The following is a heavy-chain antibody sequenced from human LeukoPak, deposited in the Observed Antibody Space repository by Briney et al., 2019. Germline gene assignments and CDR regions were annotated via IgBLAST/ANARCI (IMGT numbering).Heavy chain of an antibody. Sequence: PGRSLRLSCAASGFSLSSYGMRWVRQAPGKGLEWVAVISYDGSNKYYADSVKGRFTISRDNSKNTLYLQMNSLGIEDTAVYYCVGGYDYFDYWGQGTLVTVSS. CDR1: GFSLSSYG. D-gene: IGHD3-22*01. J-gene: IGHJ4*02. CDR2: ISYDGSNK. CDR3: VGGYDYFDY. V-gene: IGHV3-30*03.